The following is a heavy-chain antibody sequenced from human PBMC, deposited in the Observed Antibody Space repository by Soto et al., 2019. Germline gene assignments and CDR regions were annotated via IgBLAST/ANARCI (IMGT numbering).Heavy chain of an antibody. V-gene: IGHV4-34*01. J-gene: IGHJ4*02. CDR2: INHSGST. Sequence: SETLSLTCAVYGRSFSGYYWSWIRQPPGKGLEWIGEINHSGSTNYNPSLKSRVTISVDTSKNQFSLKLSSVTAADTAVYYCARDERRYGSGSYYIDYWGQGTLVTLSS. D-gene: IGHD3-10*01. CDR3: ARDERRYGSGSYYIDY. CDR1: GRSFSGYY.